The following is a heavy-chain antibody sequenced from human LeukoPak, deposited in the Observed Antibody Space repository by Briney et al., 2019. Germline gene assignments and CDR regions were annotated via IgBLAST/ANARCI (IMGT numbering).Heavy chain of an antibody. Sequence: GGSLRLSCAASGFTFSSYAMSWVRQAPGKGLEWVSAISGSGGSTYYADSVKGRFTISRDNSKNTLYLQMNSLRTEDTAVYYCAKGSSGWYDGYFDYWGQGTLVTVSS. D-gene: IGHD6-19*01. CDR1: GFTFSSYA. CDR3: AKGSSGWYDGYFDY. V-gene: IGHV3-23*01. J-gene: IGHJ4*02. CDR2: ISGSGGST.